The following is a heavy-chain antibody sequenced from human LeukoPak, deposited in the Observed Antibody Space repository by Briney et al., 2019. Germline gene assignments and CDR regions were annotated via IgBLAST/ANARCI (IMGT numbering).Heavy chain of an antibody. V-gene: IGHV4-34*01. CDR2: INHSGST. J-gene: IGHJ4*02. CDR1: GGSFSGYY. D-gene: IGHD1-7*01. CDR3: ARGISGTWYFDY. Sequence: SETLSLTCAVYGGSFSGYYWSWIRQPPGKGLQWIGEINHSGSTNYNPSLKSRVTMSVNTSKNQFSMTLSSVTAADPAVYYCARGISGTWYFDYWGQGTLVTVSS.